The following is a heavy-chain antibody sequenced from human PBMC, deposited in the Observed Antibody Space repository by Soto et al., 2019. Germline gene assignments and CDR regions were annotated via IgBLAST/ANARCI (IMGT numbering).Heavy chain of an antibody. CDR2: TNYGSKWSY. Sequence: PSQTLSLTCAISGDSVSDSSVSWNWIRQSPSRGLEWLGRTNYGSKWSYAYAESVRSRITTNADTSKNQFSLHLNSVTAEDTAVYYCAEEVYPPPVTYKLHNWFDPWGQGTLVTVTS. CDR1: GDSVSDSSVS. D-gene: IGHD2-2*01. J-gene: IGHJ5*02. V-gene: IGHV6-1*01. CDR3: AEEVYPPPVTYKLHNWFDP.